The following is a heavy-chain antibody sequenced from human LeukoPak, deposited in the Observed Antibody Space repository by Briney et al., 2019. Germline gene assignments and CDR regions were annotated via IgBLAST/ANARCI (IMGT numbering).Heavy chain of an antibody. CDR1: GFTVSSNY. V-gene: IGHV3-48*01. J-gene: IGHJ4*02. Sequence: GGSLRLSCAASGFTVSSNYMSWVRQAPGKGLEWVSYISSSSSTIYYADSVKGRFTISRDNAKNSLYLQMNSLRAEDTAVYYCARGRYLDVVVTATAPGADYWGQGTLVTVSS. D-gene: IGHD2-21*02. CDR2: ISSSSSTI. CDR3: ARGRYLDVVVTATAPGADY.